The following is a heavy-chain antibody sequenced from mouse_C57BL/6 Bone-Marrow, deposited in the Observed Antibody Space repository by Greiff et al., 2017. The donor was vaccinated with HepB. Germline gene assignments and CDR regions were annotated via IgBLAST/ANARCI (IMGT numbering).Heavy chain of an antibody. CDR3: ARKSRIYDGYQDYFDY. CDR1: GYTFTGYW. Sequence: VKLMESGAELMKPGASVKLSCKATGYTFTGYWIEWVKQRPGHGLEWIGEILPGSGSTNYNEKFKGKATFTADTSSNTAYMQLSSLTTEDSAIYYCARKSRIYDGYQDYFDYWGQGTTLTVSS. CDR2: ILPGSGST. J-gene: IGHJ2*01. V-gene: IGHV1-9*01. D-gene: IGHD2-3*01.